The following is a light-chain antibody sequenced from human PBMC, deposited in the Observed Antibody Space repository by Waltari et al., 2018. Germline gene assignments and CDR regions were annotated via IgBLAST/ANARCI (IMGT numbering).Light chain of an antibody. Sequence: QSALTQPRSVSGSPGQSVTISCTGISSEVGDFNFVSWYQQHPGEAPKLMIYDVTKRPSGVPDRLSGSKSGNTASLTIFGLQAEDEANYYCYSYIGTHTNWVFGGGTKLTVL. CDR3: YSYIGTHTNWV. CDR2: DVT. CDR1: SSEVGDFNF. J-gene: IGLJ3*02. V-gene: IGLV2-11*01.